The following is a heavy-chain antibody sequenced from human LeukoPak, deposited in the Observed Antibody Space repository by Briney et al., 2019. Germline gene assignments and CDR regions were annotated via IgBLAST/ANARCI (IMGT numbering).Heavy chain of an antibody. J-gene: IGHJ6*03. CDR1: GYSISSGYY. D-gene: IGHD3-10*01. V-gene: IGHV4-38-2*02. CDR2: IYHSGST. CDR3: ARVLFGYYYYYMDV. Sequence: SETLSLTCTVSGYSISSGYYLGWIRQPPGKGLEWIGSIYHSGSTYYNPSLKSRVTISVDTSKNQFSLKLSSVTAADTAVYYCARVLFGYYYYYMDVWGKGTTVTVSS.